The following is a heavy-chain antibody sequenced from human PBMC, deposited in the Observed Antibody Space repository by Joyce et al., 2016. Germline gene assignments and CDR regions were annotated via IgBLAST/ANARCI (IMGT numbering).Heavy chain of an antibody. CDR1: GGPFRGFC. CDR2: INNRGVT. V-gene: IGHV4-34*01. D-gene: IGHD6-19*01. CDR3: ARSQWLAPLMY. J-gene: IGHJ4*02. Sequence: QVQLQQWGAGLLKPSETLSLTCAVSGGPFRGFCGTWVRQPPGKGLEWIGDINNRGVTNYNPSLKTRVTFSVDTSKNQFSLKLTSLSAADTAVYYCARSQWLAPLMYWGQGTPVTVSS.